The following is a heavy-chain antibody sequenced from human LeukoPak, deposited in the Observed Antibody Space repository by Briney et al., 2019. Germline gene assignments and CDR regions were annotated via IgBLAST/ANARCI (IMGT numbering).Heavy chain of an antibody. CDR2: INPRGGST. J-gene: IGHJ4*02. CDR3: AREIGPIQLHLWGSAFDY. V-gene: IGHV1-46*01. Sequence: GASVKVSCKASGYTFTNYYMHWVRQAPGQGLEWMGIINPRGGSTSYAQKFQGGVTMTRDTSTNTVYMDLSSLRSEDTAVYYCAREIGPIQLHLWGSAFDYWGQGTLVTVSS. CDR1: GYTFTNYY. D-gene: IGHD5-18*01.